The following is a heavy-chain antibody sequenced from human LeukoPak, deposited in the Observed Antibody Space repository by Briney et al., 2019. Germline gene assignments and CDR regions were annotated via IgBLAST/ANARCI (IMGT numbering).Heavy chain of an antibody. CDR3: ARGVYIAAAQYGY. V-gene: IGHV4-59*01. CDR1: GGSISSYY. D-gene: IGHD6-13*01. J-gene: IGHJ4*02. CDR2: IYYSGTT. Sequence: PSETLSLTCTVSGGSISSYYWSWIRQPPGKGLDGIGYIYYSGTTNYNPSLKSRVTISVDTSKNQFSLKLSSVTAADTAVYYCARGVYIAAAQYGYWGQGTLVTVSS.